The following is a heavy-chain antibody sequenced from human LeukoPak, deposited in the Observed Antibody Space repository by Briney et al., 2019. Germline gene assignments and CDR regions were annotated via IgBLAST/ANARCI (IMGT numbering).Heavy chain of an antibody. CDR1: GFTFSNYW. CDR2: IKQDETEK. V-gene: IGHV3-7*01. CDR3: AREGNRRAFDI. D-gene: IGHD1-14*01. J-gene: IGHJ3*02. Sequence: GGSLRLSCAASGFTFSNYWMSWVRQAPGKGLEGVANIKQDETEKDYVDSVKGRFTISRDNAKNSLYLQMNSLRNEDTAVYYCAREGNRRAFDIWGQGTMVTASS.